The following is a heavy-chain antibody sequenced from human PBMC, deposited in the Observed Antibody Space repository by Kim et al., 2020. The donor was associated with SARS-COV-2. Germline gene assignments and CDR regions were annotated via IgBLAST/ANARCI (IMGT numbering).Heavy chain of an antibody. D-gene: IGHD3-16*01. V-gene: IGHV1-58*01. CDR3: AAMRGAMAQNYYYYGMDV. CDR2: IVVGSGNT. CDR1: GFTFTSSA. Sequence: SVKVSCKASGFTFTSSAVQWVRQARGQRLEWIGWIVVGSGNTNYAQKFQERVTITRDMSTSTAYMELSSLRSEDTAVYYCAAMRGAMAQNYYYYGMDVWGQGTTVTVSS. J-gene: IGHJ6*02.